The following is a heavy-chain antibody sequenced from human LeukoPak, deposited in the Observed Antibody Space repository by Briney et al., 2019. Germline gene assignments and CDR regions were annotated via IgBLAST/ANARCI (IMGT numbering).Heavy chain of an antibody. D-gene: IGHD2-21*01. Sequence: GGSLRLSCAASGFSFRNYGMHWVRRAPGKGLEWVAFIRYDGKNTKYHVDSVKGRFTISRDNSRDTVDLQMNSLRTEDTAIYYCAKDQGLGGDRDRWGQGTLVTVSA. V-gene: IGHV3-30*02. J-gene: IGHJ5*02. CDR1: GFSFRNYG. CDR2: IRYDGKNTK. CDR3: AKDQGLGGDRDR.